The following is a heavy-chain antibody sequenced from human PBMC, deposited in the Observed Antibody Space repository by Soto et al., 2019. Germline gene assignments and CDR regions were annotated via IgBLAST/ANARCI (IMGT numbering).Heavy chain of an antibody. CDR3: ARSQGSSTSLEIYYSDYYGMDV. Sequence: QVQLVQSGAEVKKPGSSVKVSCKASGGTFSSYAISWVRQAPGQGLEWMGGMIPISGTANYAQKFQGRVTITADESTSTAYMARSSLRSEDTAVYYCARSQGSSTSLEIYYSDYYGMDVWGQGTTVTVSS. CDR2: MIPISGTA. D-gene: IGHD2-2*01. J-gene: IGHJ6*02. CDR1: GGTFSSYA. V-gene: IGHV1-69*01.